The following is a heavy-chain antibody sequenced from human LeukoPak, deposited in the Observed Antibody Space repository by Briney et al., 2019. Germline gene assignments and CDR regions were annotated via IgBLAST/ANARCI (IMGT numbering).Heavy chain of an antibody. J-gene: IGHJ3*01. CDR2: ISSSASST. Sequence: GGSLRLSCAASGFTFSNYAMSWVRQAPGKGLEWVSAISSSASSTYHADSVKGRFTISRDNSKNTLYLQMNSLRADDTAVYYCAMKAVPRPRLHDAFDFWGRGTVVSVSS. CDR3: AMKAVPRPRLHDAFDF. CDR1: GFTFSNYA. V-gene: IGHV3-23*01. D-gene: IGHD5-24*01.